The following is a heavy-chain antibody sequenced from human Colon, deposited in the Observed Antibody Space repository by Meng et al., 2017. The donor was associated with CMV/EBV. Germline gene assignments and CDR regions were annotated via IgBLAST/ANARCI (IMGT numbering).Heavy chain of an antibody. J-gene: IGHJ4*02. D-gene: IGHD3-10*01. Sequence: GGSMRLSCAASGFTFSNAWMTWVRQAPGKGLEWVAHISGSGNIAFYDDSVEGRFIISRDNVDDSVYLQMDSLRVEDSAIYYCARGGQGWFGSYYFDHWGQGTRVTVSS. CDR1: GFTFSNAW. V-gene: IGHV3-48*04. CDR2: ISGSGNIA. CDR3: ARGGQGWFGSYYFDH.